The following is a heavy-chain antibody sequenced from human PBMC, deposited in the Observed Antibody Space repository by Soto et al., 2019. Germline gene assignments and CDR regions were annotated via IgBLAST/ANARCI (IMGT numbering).Heavy chain of an antibody. CDR2: IYSGGST. D-gene: IGHD3-16*01. J-gene: IGHJ6*02. Sequence: EVQLVETGGGLIQPGGSLRLSCAASGFTVSSNYMSWVRQAPGKGLEWVSVIYSGGSTYYADSVKGRFTISRDNSNNTLYLQMSSLRAEDTAVYYCARGGLAYRYYYGMDVWGQGTMVTVSS. CDR3: ARGGLAYRYYYGMDV. CDR1: GFTVSSNY. V-gene: IGHV3-53*02.